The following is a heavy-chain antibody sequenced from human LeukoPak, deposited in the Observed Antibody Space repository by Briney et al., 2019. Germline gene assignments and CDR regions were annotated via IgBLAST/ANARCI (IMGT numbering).Heavy chain of an antibody. J-gene: IGHJ4*02. CDR2: ISYDGSNK. CDR1: GFTFSSYG. D-gene: IGHD3-16*01. Sequence: PGGSLRLSCAASGFTFSSYGMHWVRQAPGKGLEWVAVISYDGSNKYYADSMKGRFTISKDNSKNTLYLQMNSLRADDTAVYYCARGERPAPFDYWGQGTLVTVSS. CDR3: ARGERPAPFDY. V-gene: IGHV3-30*03.